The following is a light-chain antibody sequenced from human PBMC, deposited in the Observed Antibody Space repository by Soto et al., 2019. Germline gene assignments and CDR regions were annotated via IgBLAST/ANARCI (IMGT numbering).Light chain of an antibody. Sequence: EIVMTQSPATLSVSPGERATLSCRASQSISSDLAWYQQKPGQAPRLLIYGASTRATDIPARIRGSGYGTDCTLTISSMQSEDFAVYYCQQYNKWPPKYTFGQGTKLEIK. CDR1: QSISSD. CDR2: GAS. CDR3: QQYNKWPPKYT. J-gene: IGKJ2*01. V-gene: IGKV3-15*01.